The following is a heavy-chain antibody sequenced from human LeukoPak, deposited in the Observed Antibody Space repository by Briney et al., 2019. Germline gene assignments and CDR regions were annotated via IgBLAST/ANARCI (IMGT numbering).Heavy chain of an antibody. CDR3: ARVRGYSYGYTDY. V-gene: IGHV3-30*19. Sequence: GRSLRLSCVASGFTFNIYGMHWVRRAPGKGLEWVAVISYDGSNKYYADSVKGRFTISRDNSKNTLYLQMNSLRAEDTAVYYCARVRGYSYGYTDYWGQGTLVTVSS. CDR1: GFTFNIYG. D-gene: IGHD5-18*01. J-gene: IGHJ4*02. CDR2: ISYDGSNK.